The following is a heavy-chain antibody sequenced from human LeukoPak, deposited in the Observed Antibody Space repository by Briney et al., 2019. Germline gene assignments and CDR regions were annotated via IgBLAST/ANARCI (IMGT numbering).Heavy chain of an antibody. D-gene: IGHD4-17*01. J-gene: IGHJ4*02. CDR2: ISSSGGTI. Sequence: PGGSLRLSCAASGFTFSDYYMSWIRQAPGKGLEWVSYISSSGGTIYYADSVKGRFTISRDNAKNSLYLQMNSLRAEDTALYYCAKENDYGDAVDYWGQGTLVTVSS. V-gene: IGHV3-11*01. CDR3: AKENDYGDAVDY. CDR1: GFTFSDYY.